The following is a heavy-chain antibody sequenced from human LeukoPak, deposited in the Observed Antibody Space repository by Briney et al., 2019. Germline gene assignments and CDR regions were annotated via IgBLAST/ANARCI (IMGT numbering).Heavy chain of an antibody. CDR3: ARDPPGQRAVAGRVFDY. Sequence: GGSLRLSCAASGFTFSSYWMHWVRQAPGKGLVWVSRINSDGSSTSYAGSVKGRFTISRDNAKNTLYLQMNSLRAEDTAVYYCARDPPGQRAVAGRVFDYWGQGTLVTVSS. CDR2: INSDGSST. D-gene: IGHD6-19*01. J-gene: IGHJ4*02. V-gene: IGHV3-74*01. CDR1: GFTFSSYW.